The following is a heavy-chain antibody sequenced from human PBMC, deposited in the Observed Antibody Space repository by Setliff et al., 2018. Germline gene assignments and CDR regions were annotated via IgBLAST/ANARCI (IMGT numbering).Heavy chain of an antibody. CDR2: ISSSSSYI. J-gene: IGHJ4*02. CDR1: GFTFSSYS. D-gene: IGHD6-6*01. CDR3: AKESIVTRYFDY. V-gene: IGHV3-21*01. Sequence: GGSLRLSCAASGFTFSSYSLNWVRQAPGKGLEWVSPISSSSSYIYYADSVQGRFTISRDNAKNSLYLQMNSLRAEDTAVYYCAKESIVTRYFDYWGQGTLVTVSS.